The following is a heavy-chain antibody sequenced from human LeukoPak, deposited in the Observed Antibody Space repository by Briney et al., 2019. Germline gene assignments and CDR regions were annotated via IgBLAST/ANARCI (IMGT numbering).Heavy chain of an antibody. CDR2: TYPGDSDT. J-gene: IGHJ4*02. D-gene: IGHD6-13*01. Sequence: GESLKISCEGSGYSFTNYWIGWVRQMPGRGLEWMGITYPGDSDTRYSPSFQGQVTISADKSVSTAYLQWSSLKASDTAMYFCARGIAAAGVTNFGYRGQGTLVTVSS. CDR1: GYSFTNYW. CDR3: ARGIAAAGVTNFGY. V-gene: IGHV5-51*01.